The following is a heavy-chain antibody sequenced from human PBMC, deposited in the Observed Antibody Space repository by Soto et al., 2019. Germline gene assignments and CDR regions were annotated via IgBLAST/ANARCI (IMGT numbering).Heavy chain of an antibody. CDR1: GGSISSYY. CDR2: ICYSGST. J-gene: IGHJ5*02. Sequence: SETLSLTCTVSGGSISSYYWSWIRQPPGKGLEWIGYICYSGSTNYDPSLMSRVTISVYTSKNPFSLKLSSVSAADTAVYHWASDSRYGEKWFYPWGQGTMVTVSS. V-gene: IGHV4-59*01. CDR3: ASDSRYGEKWFYP. D-gene: IGHD3-10*01.